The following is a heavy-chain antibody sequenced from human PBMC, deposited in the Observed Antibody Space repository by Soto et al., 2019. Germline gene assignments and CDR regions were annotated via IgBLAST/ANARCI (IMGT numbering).Heavy chain of an antibody. D-gene: IGHD3-10*01. V-gene: IGHV3-33*01. CDR1: GFTFSSYG. CDR2: IWYDGSNK. J-gene: IGHJ6*02. Sequence: QPGGSLRLSRAASGFTFSSYGMHWVRQAPGKGLEWVAVIWYDGSNKYYADSVKGRFTISRDNSKNTLYLQMNSLRAEDTAVYYCARNQWITMVRGVTDYYYYGMDVWGQGTTVTVSS. CDR3: ARNQWITMVRGVTDYYYYGMDV.